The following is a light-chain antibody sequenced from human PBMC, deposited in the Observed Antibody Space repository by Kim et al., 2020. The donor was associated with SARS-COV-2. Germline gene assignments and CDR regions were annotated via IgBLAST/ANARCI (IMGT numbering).Light chain of an antibody. CDR1: SGHSRYA. CDR3: QTWGTGIVV. Sequence: SVKLTCTLRSGHSRYAIAWHQQQPEKGPRYLMKLNSDGSHSKGDGIPDRFSGSSSGAERYLTISSLQSEDEADYYCQTWGTGIVVFGGGTQLTVL. V-gene: IGLV4-69*01. J-gene: IGLJ2*01. CDR2: LNSDGSH.